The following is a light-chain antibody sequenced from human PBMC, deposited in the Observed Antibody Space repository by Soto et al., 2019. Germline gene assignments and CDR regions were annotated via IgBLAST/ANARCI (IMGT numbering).Light chain of an antibody. J-gene: IGKJ4*01. CDR1: QSVSSSY. CDR3: QQYGSAPRVT. CDR2: GAS. Sequence: EIVLTQSPGTLSLSPGERATLSCRASQSVSSSYLAWYQQKPGQAPRLLIYGASSRATGIPDRFSGSGSGTDFTLNIISLQQYDVAVSYCQQYGSAPRVTFGGGTKVEIK. V-gene: IGKV3-20*01.